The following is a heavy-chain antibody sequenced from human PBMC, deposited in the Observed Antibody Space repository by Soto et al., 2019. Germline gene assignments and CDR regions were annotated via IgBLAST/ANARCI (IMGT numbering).Heavy chain of an antibody. J-gene: IGHJ3*02. Sequence: QVQLQESGPGLVKPSQTLSLTCTVSGGSISSGGYYWSWIRQHPGKGLEWIGYIYYSGSTYYNPYLKCRVTISVDTSKIQFSLKLSSVTAADTAVYYCARWVDGYGHARGSTSSRDAFDIWGQGTMVTVSS. V-gene: IGHV4-31*03. CDR1: GGSISSGGYY. CDR2: IYYSGST. D-gene: IGHD6-13*01. CDR3: ARWVDGYGHARGSTSSRDAFDI.